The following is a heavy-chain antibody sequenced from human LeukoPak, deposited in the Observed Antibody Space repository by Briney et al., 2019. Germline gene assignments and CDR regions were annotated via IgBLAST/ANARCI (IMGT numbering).Heavy chain of an antibody. J-gene: IGHJ5*02. CDR3: TRDSGTTGVVKFDP. D-gene: IGHD4-23*01. CDR1: GGSISSYY. CDR2: LYYSGNA. Sequence: SETLSLTCTISGGSISSYYWGWIRQPPGKGLEWIGSLYYSGNAYYSPSLRSRLTISIDTSKNQFSLRLTSVTAADTAVYYCTRDSGTTGVVKFDPWGQGILVTVSS. V-gene: IGHV4-39*07.